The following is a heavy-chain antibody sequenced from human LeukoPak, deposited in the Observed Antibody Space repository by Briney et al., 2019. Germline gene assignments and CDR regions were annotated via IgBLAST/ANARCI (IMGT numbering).Heavy chain of an antibody. V-gene: IGHV3-11*04. D-gene: IGHD2-21*01. CDR1: GFTFSDYH. CDR2: ISSSGSTI. CDR3: ARPGTLWAYYFDY. Sequence: GGSLRLSCAASGFTFSDYHMSWIRQAPGKGLEWVSYISSSGSTIYYADSVKGRFTISRDNAKNSLYLQMNSLRAEDTAVYYCARPGTLWAYYFDYWGQGTLVTVSS. J-gene: IGHJ4*02.